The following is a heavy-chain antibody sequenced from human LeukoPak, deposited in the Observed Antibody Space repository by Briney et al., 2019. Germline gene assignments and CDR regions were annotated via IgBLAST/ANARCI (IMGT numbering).Heavy chain of an antibody. CDR2: IIPIFGTA. V-gene: IGHV1-69*01. D-gene: IGHD5-18*01. CDR1: RGTFSSYA. Sequence: SVKVSCKASRGTFSSYAISWVRQAPGQGLEWMGGIIPIFGTANYAQKFQGRVTITADESTSTAYMELSSLRSEDTAVYYCARDRLGDTAMVGGEFDYWGQGTLVTVSS. J-gene: IGHJ4*02. CDR3: ARDRLGDTAMVGGEFDY.